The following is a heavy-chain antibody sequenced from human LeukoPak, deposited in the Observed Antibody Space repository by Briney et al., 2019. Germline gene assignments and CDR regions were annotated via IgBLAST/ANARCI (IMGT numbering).Heavy chain of an antibody. J-gene: IGHJ5*02. CDR3: TTGLGWSDN. CDR1: GLSVSSNF. V-gene: IGHV3-15*01. Sequence: PGGSLRLSCAATGLSVSSNFMSWVRQAPGKGLEWVGRIKSKTDGGTTDYAAPVKGRFTISRDDSKNTLYLQMNSLKTEDTAVYYCTTGLGWSDNWGQETLVTVSS. CDR2: IKSKTDGGTT. D-gene: IGHD3-10*01.